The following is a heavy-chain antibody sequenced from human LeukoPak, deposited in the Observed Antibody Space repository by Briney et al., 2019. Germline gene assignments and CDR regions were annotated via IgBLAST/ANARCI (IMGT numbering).Heavy chain of an antibody. V-gene: IGHV3-23*01. J-gene: IGHJ4*02. CDR3: AKRSGDSYFLDS. CDR1: GFIFSRYA. CDR2: ISGSGGST. D-gene: IGHD2-15*01. Sequence: GGSLRLSCAASGFIFSRYAMTWVRQAPGKGLEWVSSISGSGGSTYYTDSVKGRFTISRDTSKSTLYLQMSSLRAEDTAVYYCAKRSGDSYFLDSWGQGTLVTVSS.